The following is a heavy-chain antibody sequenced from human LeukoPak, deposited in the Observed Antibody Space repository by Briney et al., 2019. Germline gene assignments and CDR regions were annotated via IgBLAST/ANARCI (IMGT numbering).Heavy chain of an antibody. CDR2: IYTSGST. D-gene: IGHD6-13*01. CDR1: GGSISSYY. CDR3: ARLYSSSRGPNGWFDP. Sequence: SETLSLTCTVSGGSISSYYWSWIRQPAGKGLEWIGRIYTSGSTNYNPSLKSRVTMSVDTSKNQFSLKLSSVTAADTAVYYCARLYSSSRGPNGWFDPWGQGTLVTVSS. J-gene: IGHJ5*02. V-gene: IGHV4-4*07.